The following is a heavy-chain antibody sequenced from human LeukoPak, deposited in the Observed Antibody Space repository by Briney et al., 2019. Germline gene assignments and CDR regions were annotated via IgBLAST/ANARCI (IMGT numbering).Heavy chain of an antibody. D-gene: IGHD6-13*01. J-gene: IGHJ4*02. CDR2: IYYSGST. CDR3: ARTSSSWSIDY. CDR1: GGSISSYY. V-gene: IGHV4-59*01. Sequence: SETLSLTCTVSGGSISSYYWSWIRQPPGKGLEWIGYIYYSGSTNYNPSLKSRVTISVDTSKNQFSLKLSSVTAADTAVYYCARTSSSWSIDYWGQGTLVTVSS.